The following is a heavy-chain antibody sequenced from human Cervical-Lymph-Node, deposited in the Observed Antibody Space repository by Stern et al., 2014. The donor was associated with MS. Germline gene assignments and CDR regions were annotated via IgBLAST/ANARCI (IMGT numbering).Heavy chain of an antibody. J-gene: IGHJ4*02. CDR1: GFTFSSYA. CDR3: AREIRYYFDY. V-gene: IGHV3-30*04. Sequence: VQLVESGGGVVKPGRSLRLSCAASGFTFSSYAMNWVRQAPGKGLEWVAVISYDGSNKYYADSVKGRFTISKNNSKNTLYLQMNSLRAEDTAVYYCAREIRYYFDYWGQGTLVTVSS. D-gene: IGHD3-16*01. CDR2: ISYDGSNK.